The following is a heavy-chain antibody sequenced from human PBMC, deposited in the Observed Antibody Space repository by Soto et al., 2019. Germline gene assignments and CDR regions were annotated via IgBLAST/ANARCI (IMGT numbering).Heavy chain of an antibody. CDR2: TYYRSKWYN. D-gene: IGHD2-2*01. Sequence: SQTLSLPCAISGDSVSSNSVAWNWISQSPSRGLEWLGRTYYRSKWYNDYAVSVKSRITINPDTSKNQFSLQLNSVTPEDTAVYYCARTLAYCSSTSCYAPWFDSWGQGTLVTVSS. CDR1: GDSVSSNSVA. J-gene: IGHJ5*01. CDR3: ARTLAYCSSTSCYAPWFDS. V-gene: IGHV6-1*01.